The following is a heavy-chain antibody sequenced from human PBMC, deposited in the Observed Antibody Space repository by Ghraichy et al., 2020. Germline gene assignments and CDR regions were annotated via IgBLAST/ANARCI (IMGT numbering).Heavy chain of an antibody. CDR2: INQDGSEK. CDR3: ARDLIVGVPSAIGHNYYNYGMAV. V-gene: IGHV3-7*05. D-gene: IGHD2-2*02. Sequence: GGSLRLSCAASGFALSTYWMSWVRQGPGRGLEWVANINQDGSEKYYVDSVKGRFTVSRDNAKNSLYLQMNSLRAEDTAVYYCARDLIVGVPSAIGHNYYNYGMAVWGQGTTVIVSS. J-gene: IGHJ6*02. CDR1: GFALSTYW.